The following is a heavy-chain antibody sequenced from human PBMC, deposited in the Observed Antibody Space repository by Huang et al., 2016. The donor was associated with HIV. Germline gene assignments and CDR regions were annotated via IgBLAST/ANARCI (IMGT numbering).Heavy chain of an antibody. J-gene: IGHJ6*02. CDR3: AREGQGYAMDV. CDR2: INPDVDST. CDR1: GYTFTSYS. V-gene: IGHV1-46*01. Sequence: QVQLVQSGAEVKKPGASVTVSCKTSGYTFTSYSIHWVLQAPGQGLEWMGIINPDVDSTSYAPKFQGRVTMTRDTSTSTVYMELSSLRSEDTAMYYCAREGQGYAMDVWGQGTTVTVSS.